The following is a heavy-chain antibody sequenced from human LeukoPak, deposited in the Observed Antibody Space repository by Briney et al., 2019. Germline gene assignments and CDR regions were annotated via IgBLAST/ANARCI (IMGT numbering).Heavy chain of an antibody. D-gene: IGHD3-10*01. J-gene: IGHJ6*03. CDR1: GFTFSSYA. CDR3: ARDGEGSTHYYYYYMDV. V-gene: IGHV3-23*01. Sequence: GGSLRLSCAASGFTFSSYAMSWVRQAPGKGLESVSAITGSGSSTYYANSVKGRFTISRDNSKNTLYLQMNSLRAEDTAVYYCARDGEGSTHYYYYYMDVWGKGTTVTVSS. CDR2: ITGSGSST.